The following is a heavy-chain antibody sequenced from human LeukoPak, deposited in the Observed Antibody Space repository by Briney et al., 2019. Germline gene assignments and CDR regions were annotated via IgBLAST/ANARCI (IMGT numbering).Heavy chain of an antibody. Sequence: SQTLSLTCAISGDSVSSNSVAWNWIRQSPSRGLEWLGRTYYRSKWYSDYAVSVKSPITINPDTSKNQCSLQLKAVTPEDTAVCYCARVVSREWFFDYWGQGTLVTVSS. J-gene: IGHJ4*02. CDR1: GDSVSSNSVA. D-gene: IGHD3-3*01. V-gene: IGHV6-1*01. CDR2: TYYRSKWYS. CDR3: ARVVSREWFFDY.